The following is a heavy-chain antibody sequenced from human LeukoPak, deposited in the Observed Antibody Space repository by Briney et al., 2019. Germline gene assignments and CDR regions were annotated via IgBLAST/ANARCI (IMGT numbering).Heavy chain of an antibody. D-gene: IGHD4-17*01. CDR1: GYSFTSYW. CDR2: IDPSDSYT. J-gene: IGHJ5*02. CDR3: AIDYGDYYWFDP. V-gene: IGHV5-10-1*01. Sequence: GESLKISCKGSGYSFTSYWISWVRQIPGKGLEWMGRIDPSDSYTNYSPSFQGHVTISADKSISTAYLQWSSLKASDTAMYYCAIDYGDYYWFDPWGQGTLVTVSS.